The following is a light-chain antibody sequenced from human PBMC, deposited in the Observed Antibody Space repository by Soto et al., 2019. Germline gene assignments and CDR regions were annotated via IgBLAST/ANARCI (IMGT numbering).Light chain of an antibody. CDR3: QQLKTYPFT. Sequence: AIPLTQSPSSLSASVGDRVSITCRASQGISSALAWYQHKPGKAPKILIYDASSLQSGVPSRFSGSESGTECPLSISSLQPEDFAPYYCQQLKTYPFTFGQGTRLEIK. V-gene: IGKV1-13*02. CDR1: QGISSA. J-gene: IGKJ5*01. CDR2: DAS.